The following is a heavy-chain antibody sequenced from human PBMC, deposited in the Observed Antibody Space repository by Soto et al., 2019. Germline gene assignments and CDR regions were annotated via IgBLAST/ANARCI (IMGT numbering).Heavy chain of an antibody. J-gene: IGHJ4*02. D-gene: IGHD2-15*01. CDR2: IRSKAYGGTT. Sequence: PGGSLRLSCTASGFTFGDYAMSWFRQAPGKGLEWVGFIRSKAYGGTTEYAASVKGRFTISRDDSKSIAYLQMNSLKTEDTAVYYCTRDLTPICGSCYDYFDYWGQGTLVTVSS. CDR3: TRDLTPICGSCYDYFDY. CDR1: GFTFGDYA. V-gene: IGHV3-49*03.